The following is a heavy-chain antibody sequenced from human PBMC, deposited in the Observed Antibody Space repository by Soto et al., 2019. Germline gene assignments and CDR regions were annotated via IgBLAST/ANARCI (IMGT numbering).Heavy chain of an antibody. D-gene: IGHD1-26*01. Sequence: EVQLVESGGGWVKPGGSLRLSCAASGFTFSNAWMSWVRQAPGKGLEWVGRIKSKTDGGTTDYAAPVKGRFTISRDDSKNTMYLQMNRLKNEDTAVYDCPTTPPDRTLTPRGAWLARWGQGTLVTV. J-gene: IGHJ5*02. CDR2: IKSKTDGGTT. CDR1: GFTFSNAW. CDR3: PTTPPDRTLTPRGAWLAR. V-gene: IGHV3-15*01.